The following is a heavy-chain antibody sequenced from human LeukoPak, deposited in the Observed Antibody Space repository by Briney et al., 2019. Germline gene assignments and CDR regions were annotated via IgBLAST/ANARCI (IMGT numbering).Heavy chain of an antibody. CDR2: IIPIFGTA. J-gene: IGHJ5*02. V-gene: IGHV1-69*01. Sequence: SVKVSCKASGGTFSSYAISWVRQAPGQGLEWMGGIIPIFGTANYAQKFQGRVTITADESTSTAYMELSSLRSEDTAVYYCARLDLEDLDWLENWFDPWGQGTLVTVSS. CDR3: ARLDLEDLDWLENWFDP. CDR1: GGTFSSYA. D-gene: IGHD3-9*01.